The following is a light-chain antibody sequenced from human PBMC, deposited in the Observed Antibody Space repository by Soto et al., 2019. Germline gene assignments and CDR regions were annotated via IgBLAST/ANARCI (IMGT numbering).Light chain of an antibody. V-gene: IGKV3-20*01. CDR2: GAS. CDR3: QQYGSTPLT. J-gene: IGKJ1*01. Sequence: EIVLTQSPGTLSLSPGERANLSCRASQSVSSSFLAWYQQKPGQAPRLLIYGASSRATGIPDRFSGSGSGTDFTLTIIGLEPEDFAVYYCQQYGSTPLTFGQGTKVEIK. CDR1: QSVSSSF.